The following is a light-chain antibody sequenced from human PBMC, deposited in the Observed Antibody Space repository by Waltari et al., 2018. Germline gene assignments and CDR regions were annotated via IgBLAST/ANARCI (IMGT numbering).Light chain of an antibody. J-gene: IGLJ3*02. CDR1: SGAVTHGLY. Sequence: QAVVTQEPSLTVSPGGTVTLTCASSSGAVTHGLYSFWFQQKPGQAPRTLIYDTSNKHSWTPARFSGSLLGGKAALTLSGAQPEDEADYYCLLSYHDARVFGGGTKLTVL. CDR2: DTS. CDR3: LLSYHDARV. V-gene: IGLV7-46*01.